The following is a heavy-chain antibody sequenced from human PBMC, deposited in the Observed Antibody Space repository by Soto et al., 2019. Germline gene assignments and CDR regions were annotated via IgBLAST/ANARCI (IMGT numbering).Heavy chain of an antibody. J-gene: IGHJ4*02. CDR3: ARDPPPPDY. Sequence: QVQLVQSGAEVKKPGASVKVSCKASGYTFVSYAISWMRQAPGQGLEWMGWISAYNGNTNYAQKLQGRVTMTTDTSTSTAYRELRSLRSDDTAGYYCARDPPPPDYWGQGTLVTVSS. V-gene: IGHV1-18*01. CDR2: ISAYNGNT. CDR1: GYTFVSYA.